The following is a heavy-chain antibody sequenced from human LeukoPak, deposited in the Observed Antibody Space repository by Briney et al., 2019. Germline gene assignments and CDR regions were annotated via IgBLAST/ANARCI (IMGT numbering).Heavy chain of an antibody. CDR3: AKDAAGSSYDSSGYSD. Sequence: SGGSLRLSCAASGFTFSSYAMSWVRQAPGKGLEWVSAISGSGGSTYYADSVKGRFTISRDNSKNTLYLQMNSLRAEDTAVYYCAKDAAGSSYDSSGYSDWGQGTLVTVSS. CDR1: GFTFSSYA. CDR2: ISGSGGST. J-gene: IGHJ4*02. V-gene: IGHV3-23*01. D-gene: IGHD3-22*01.